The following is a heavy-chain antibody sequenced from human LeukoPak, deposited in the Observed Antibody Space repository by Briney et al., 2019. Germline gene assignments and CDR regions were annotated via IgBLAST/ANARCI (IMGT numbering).Heavy chain of an antibody. CDR2: ISASGGTT. CDR3: AKEPREYCSSTSCPNWFDS. Sequence: GGSLRLSCAASGFTFNNYAMSWVRQAPGKGLEWVSAISASGGTTYYADSVKGRFTISRDNSENTLFLQMNSLSAEDTAVYYCAKEPREYCSSTSCPNWFDSWGQGTLVTVSS. J-gene: IGHJ5*01. V-gene: IGHV3-23*01. CDR1: GFTFNNYA. D-gene: IGHD2-2*01.